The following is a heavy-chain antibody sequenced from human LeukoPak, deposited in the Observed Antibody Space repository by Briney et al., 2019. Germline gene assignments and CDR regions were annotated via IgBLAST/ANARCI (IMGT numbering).Heavy chain of an antibody. Sequence: GGSLRLSCSASGFTFSSYAMHWVRQAPGKGLEYVSAISSNGGSTYYADSVKGRFTISRDNSKNTLYLQMSSLRAKDTAVYCCVKDGYYYDSSGHYGDYWGQGTLVTVSS. CDR3: VKDGYYYDSSGHYGDY. V-gene: IGHV3-64D*09. J-gene: IGHJ4*02. D-gene: IGHD3-22*01. CDR1: GFTFSSYA. CDR2: ISSNGGST.